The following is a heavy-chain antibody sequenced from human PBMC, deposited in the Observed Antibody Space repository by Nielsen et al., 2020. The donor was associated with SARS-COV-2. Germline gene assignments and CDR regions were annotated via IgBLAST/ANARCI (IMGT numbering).Heavy chain of an antibody. CDR1: GFTSGDYG. J-gene: IGHJ6*03. CDR3: TRERWELLSGFYYYYMDV. D-gene: IGHD1-26*01. CDR2: IRSKGYGGAA. V-gene: IGHV3-49*03. Sequence: GESLKISCSGSGFTSGDYGMYWFRQAPGKGLEWVGFIRSKGYGGAAEYAASVKGRFTISRDNSKGIAYLQMNSLRTEDTAVYYCTRERWELLSGFYYYYMDVWGTGTTVTVSS.